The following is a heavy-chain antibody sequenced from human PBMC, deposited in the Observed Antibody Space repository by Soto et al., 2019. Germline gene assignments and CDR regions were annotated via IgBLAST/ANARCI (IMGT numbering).Heavy chain of an antibody. V-gene: IGHV3-30*18. J-gene: IGHJ4*02. CDR2: ISYDGSNK. CDR3: ANHPGAAGTTTIDY. Sequence: QVQLVESGGGVVQPGRSLRLSCAASGFTFSSYGMHWVRQAPGKGLEWVAVISYDGSNKYYADSVKGRFTISRDNSKNTLYLQMNSLRAEDTAVYYCANHPGAAGTTTIDYWGQGTLVTVSS. D-gene: IGHD6-13*01. CDR1: GFTFSSYG.